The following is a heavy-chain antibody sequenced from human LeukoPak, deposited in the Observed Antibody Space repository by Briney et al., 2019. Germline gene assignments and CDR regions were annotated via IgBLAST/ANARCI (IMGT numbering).Heavy chain of an antibody. Sequence: PGGSLRLSCAASGFTFRNYGMHWVRQAPGKGLDWVAVISYDGSNKYYADSVKGRFTISRDNSKNTLYLQMNSLRAEDTAVYYRAKGSSYLYYFDYWGQGTLVTVSS. CDR3: AKGSSYLYYFDY. D-gene: IGHD3-10*01. CDR1: GFTFRNYG. CDR2: ISYDGSNK. J-gene: IGHJ4*02. V-gene: IGHV3-30*18.